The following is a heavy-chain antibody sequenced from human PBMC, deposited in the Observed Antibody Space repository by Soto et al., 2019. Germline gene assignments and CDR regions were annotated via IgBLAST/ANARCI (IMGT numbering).Heavy chain of an antibody. CDR1: GGTFSSYA. CDR3: ARHVTAAGYYYGMDV. Sequence: QVQLVQSGAEVKKPGSSVKVSCKASGGTFSSYAISWVRQAPGQGLEWMGGIIPIFGTANYAQKFQGRVMITADESSRTAYMELSSLRSEDTAVYYCARHVTAAGYYYGMDVWGQGTTVTVSS. D-gene: IGHD2-2*01. J-gene: IGHJ6*02. CDR2: IIPIFGTA. V-gene: IGHV1-69*12.